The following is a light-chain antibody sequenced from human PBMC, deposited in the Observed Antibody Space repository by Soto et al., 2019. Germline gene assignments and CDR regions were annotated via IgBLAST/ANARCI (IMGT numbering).Light chain of an antibody. CDR3: QQYGSSLGT. CDR2: GAS. CDR1: QSVSSSY. J-gene: IGKJ1*01. V-gene: IGKV3-20*01. Sequence: EIVLTQSPGTLSLSPGERATLSCRASQSVSSSYLAWYQQKPGQAPRLLIYGASSMATGIPERFSGSGSGTDFTLTISRLEREDFAVYYCQQYGSSLGTFGQGTKLEIK.